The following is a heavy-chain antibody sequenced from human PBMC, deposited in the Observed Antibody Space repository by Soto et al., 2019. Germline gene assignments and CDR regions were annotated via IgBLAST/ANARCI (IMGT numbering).Heavy chain of an antibody. CDR3: AREKGDGYRMGMDV. D-gene: IGHD5-12*01. CDR2: ISYDGSNK. CDR1: GFTFSSYA. J-gene: IGHJ6*02. V-gene: IGHV3-30-3*01. Sequence: GGSLRLSCAASGFTFSSYAMHWVRQAPGKGLEWVAVISYDGSNKYYADSVKGRFTISRDNSKNTLYLQMNSLRAEDTAVYYCAREKGDGYRMGMDVWGQGTTVTV.